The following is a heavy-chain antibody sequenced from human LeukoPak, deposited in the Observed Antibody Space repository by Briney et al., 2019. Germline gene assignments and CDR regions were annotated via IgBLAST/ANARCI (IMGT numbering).Heavy chain of an antibody. CDR1: GGSISSSGYY. CDR3: ARHDLVVTATILDY. D-gene: IGHD2-21*02. V-gene: IGHV4-39*01. Sequence: SETLSLTCTVSGGSISSSGYYWDWIRQPPGKGLEWIGSIYYSGSTYYNPSLKSRVTISVDTPKNQFSLKLSSVTAADTAVYYCARHDLVVTATILDYWGQGTLVTVSS. CDR2: IYYSGST. J-gene: IGHJ4*02.